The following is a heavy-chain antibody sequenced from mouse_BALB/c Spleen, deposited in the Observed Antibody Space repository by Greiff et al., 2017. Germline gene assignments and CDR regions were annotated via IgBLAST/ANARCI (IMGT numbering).Heavy chain of an antibody. CDR2: ISCYNGAT. CDR1: GYSFTGYY. D-gene: IGHD2-4*01. J-gene: IGHJ4*01. V-gene: IGHV1S34*01. CDR3: ARYYDYHAMDY. Sequence: LVKTAASVKISCKASGYSFTGYYMHWVKQSHGKSLEWIGYISCYNGATSYNQKFKGKATFTVDTSSSTAYMQFNSLTSEDSAVYYCARYYDYHAMDYWGQGTSVTVSS.